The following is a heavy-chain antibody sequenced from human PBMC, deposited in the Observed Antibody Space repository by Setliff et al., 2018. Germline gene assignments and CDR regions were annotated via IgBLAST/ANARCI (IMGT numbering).Heavy chain of an antibody. V-gene: IGHV4-59*11. CDR2: IYYSGNT. J-gene: IGHJ3*02. D-gene: IGHD3-3*01. Sequence: PSETLSLTCSVSGGSIDSHYWSWIRQPPGKGLEWIESIYYSGNTNYNPSLKSRVTISIDTSKNQFSLKLSSVTAADTAVYHCARGKTFFGAFIRAFDIWGQGRMVTVSS. CDR1: GGSIDSHY. CDR3: ARGKTFFGAFIRAFDI.